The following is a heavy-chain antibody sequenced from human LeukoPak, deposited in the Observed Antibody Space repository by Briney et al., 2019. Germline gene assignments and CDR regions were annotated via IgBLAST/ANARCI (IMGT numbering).Heavy chain of an antibody. V-gene: IGHV3-30*03. CDR1: GFTFSAYG. CDR2: ISYDGSNK. D-gene: IGHD3-22*01. CDR3: ARDTYYYDSSGLGYFDY. J-gene: IGHJ4*02. Sequence: GGSLRLSCAASGFTFSAYGMHWVRQAPGKGLEWVAVISYDGSNKYYADSVKGRFTISRDNSKNTLYLQMNSLRAEDTAVYYCARDTYYYDSSGLGYFDYWGQGTLVTVSS.